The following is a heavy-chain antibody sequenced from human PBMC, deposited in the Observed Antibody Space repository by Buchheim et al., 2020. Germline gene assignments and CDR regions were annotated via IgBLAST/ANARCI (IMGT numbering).Heavy chain of an antibody. CDR3: ARAYYYDSSGPLDGMDV. CDR1: GFTFSSYA. J-gene: IGHJ6*02. D-gene: IGHD3-22*01. CDR2: ISYDGSNK. Sequence: QVQLVESGGGVVQPGRSLRLSCAASGFTFSSYAMHWVRQAPGKGLEWVAVISYDGSNKYYAESVKGRFTISSDNSKNTPYLQMNSLRAEDTAVYYCARAYYYDSSGPLDGMDVWGQGTT. V-gene: IGHV3-30-3*01.